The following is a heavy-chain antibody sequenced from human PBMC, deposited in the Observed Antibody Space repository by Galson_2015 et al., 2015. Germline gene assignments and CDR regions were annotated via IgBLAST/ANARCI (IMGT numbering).Heavy chain of an antibody. CDR3: ARAHRGSYDDFDI. V-gene: IGHV3-33*01. CDR1: GFTFSSYG. J-gene: IGHJ3*02. CDR2: IWYDGSNK. Sequence: SLRLSCAASGFTFSSYGMHWVRQAPGKGLEWVAVIWYDGSNKYYADSVKGRFTISRDNSKNTLYLQMNSLRAEDTAVYYCARAHRGSYDDFDISGQGTMVTVSS. D-gene: IGHD1-26*01.